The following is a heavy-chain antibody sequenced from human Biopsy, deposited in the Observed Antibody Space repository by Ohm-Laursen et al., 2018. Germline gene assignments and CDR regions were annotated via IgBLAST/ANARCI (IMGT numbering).Heavy chain of an antibody. J-gene: IGHJ3*01. CDR1: GGDINNYY. CDR2: IYPGGST. CDR3: ASVVLGPTNDAFDL. V-gene: IGHV4-4*07. D-gene: IGHD3-22*01. Sequence: PSQTLSLTCYVSGGDINNYYWSWIRQPAGKGLEWIGRIYPGGSTNYNPSLKSRVTMSVDTSEKQLSLRLRSVTAADTAMYYCASVVLGPTNDAFDLWGQGTMVVVSS.